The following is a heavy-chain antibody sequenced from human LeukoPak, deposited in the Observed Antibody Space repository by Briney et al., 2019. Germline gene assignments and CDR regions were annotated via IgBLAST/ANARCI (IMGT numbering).Heavy chain of an antibody. CDR1: GGSISSSNW. J-gene: IGHJ3*02. CDR2: IYHSGST. D-gene: IGHD6-19*01. Sequence: SGTLSLTCAVSGGSISSSNWWSWVRQPPGKGLEWIGEIYHSGSTNYNPSLKSRVTISVDKSKNQFSLELSSVTAADTAVYYCARDSSGWYFAFDIWGQGTMVTVSS. V-gene: IGHV4-4*02. CDR3: ARDSSGWYFAFDI.